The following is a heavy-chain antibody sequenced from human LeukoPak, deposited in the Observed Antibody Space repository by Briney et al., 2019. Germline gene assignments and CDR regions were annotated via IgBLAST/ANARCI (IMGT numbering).Heavy chain of an antibody. V-gene: IGHV3-15*01. J-gene: IGHJ6*02. CDR3: TTDPVVAAAEYYYYGMDV. Sequence: GGSLRLSCAASGFTFSNAWMSWVRQAPGKGLEWVGRIKSKTDGGTTDYAAPVKGRFTISRDDSKNTLYLQMNSLKTEDTAVYYCTTDPVVAAAEYYYYGMDVWGQGTAVTVSS. D-gene: IGHD6-13*01. CDR2: IKSKTDGGTT. CDR1: GFTFSNAW.